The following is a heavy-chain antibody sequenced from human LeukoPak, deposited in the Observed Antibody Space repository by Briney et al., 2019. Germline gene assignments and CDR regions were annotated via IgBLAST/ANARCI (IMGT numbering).Heavy chain of an antibody. CDR1: GYTFTSYG. CDR2: ISAYNGNT. J-gene: IGHJ4*02. CDR3: ARDSGDILTGYYLEFDY. V-gene: IGHV1-18*01. Sequence: GASVKVSCKASGYTFTSYGISWVRQAPGQGLECMGWISAYNGNTNYAQKLQGRVTMTTDTSTSTAYMELRSLRSDDTAVYYCARDSGDILTGYYLEFDYWGQGTLVTVSS. D-gene: IGHD3-9*01.